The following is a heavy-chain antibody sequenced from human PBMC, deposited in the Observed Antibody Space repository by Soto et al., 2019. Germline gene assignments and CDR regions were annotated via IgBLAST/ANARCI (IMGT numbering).Heavy chain of an antibody. Sequence: ASVKVSCKASGYTFTSYDINWVRQATGQGLEWMGWMNPNSGNTGYAQKFQGRVTMTRNTSISTAYMELSSLRSDDTAVYYCARDNSSWYNWFEPWGQGTLVTVSS. CDR3: ARDNSSWYNWFEP. D-gene: IGHD6-13*01. J-gene: IGHJ5*02. CDR2: MNPNSGNT. CDR1: GYTFTSYD. V-gene: IGHV1-8*01.